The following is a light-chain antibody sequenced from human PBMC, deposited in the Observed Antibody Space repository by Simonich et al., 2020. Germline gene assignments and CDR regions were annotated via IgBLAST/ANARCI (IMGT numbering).Light chain of an antibody. V-gene: IGKV3-20*01. Sequence: EIVLTQSPATLSLSPGERATLSCRASQSVSRYLAWYQQKPGQAPRLLIYGASIRATGIPDRFSGRGSGTDFTLTISRLEPEDFAVYYCQQYGSSPITFGQGTRLEIK. J-gene: IGKJ5*01. CDR1: QSVSRY. CDR3: QQYGSSPIT. CDR2: GAS.